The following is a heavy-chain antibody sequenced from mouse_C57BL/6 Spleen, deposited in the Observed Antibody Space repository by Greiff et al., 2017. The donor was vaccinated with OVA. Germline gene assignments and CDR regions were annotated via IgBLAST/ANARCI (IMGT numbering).Heavy chain of an antibody. CDR1: GFTFSDAW. J-gene: IGHJ2*01. Sequence: EVQVVESGGGLVQPGGSMKLSCAASGFTFSDAWMDWVRQSPEKGLEWVAEIRNKANNHATYYAESVKGRFTISRDDSKSSVYLQVNSLRAEDTGIYYCTLIYYYGSAFDYWGQGTTLTVSS. D-gene: IGHD1-1*01. V-gene: IGHV6-6*01. CDR2: IRNKANNHAT. CDR3: TLIYYYGSAFDY.